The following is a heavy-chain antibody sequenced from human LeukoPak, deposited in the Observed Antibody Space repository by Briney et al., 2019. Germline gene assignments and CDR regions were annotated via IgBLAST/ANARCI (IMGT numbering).Heavy chain of an antibody. CDR1: GYTFTSYG. J-gene: IGHJ6*03. CDR2: ISAYNGNT. V-gene: IGHV1-18*01. D-gene: IGHD2-2*01. Sequence: GASVKVSCKASGYTFTSYGISWVRQAPGQGLEWMGWISAYNGNTNYAQKLQGRVTMTTDTSTSTAYIELRSLRSDDTAVYYCARDRSGVLGDIVVVPHMDVWGKGTTVTISS. CDR3: ARDRSGVLGDIVVVPHMDV.